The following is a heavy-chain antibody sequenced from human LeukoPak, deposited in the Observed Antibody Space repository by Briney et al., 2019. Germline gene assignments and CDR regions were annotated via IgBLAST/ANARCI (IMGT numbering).Heavy chain of an antibody. Sequence: SVKVSCKASGGTFSSYAISWVRQAPGQGLEWMGRIIPILGIANYAQKFQGRVTITADKSTSTAYMELSSLRSEDTAVYYCARGRAAAGPARPLSGYYYGMDVWGQGTTVTVSS. J-gene: IGHJ6*02. CDR3: ARGRAAAGPARPLSGYYYGMDV. D-gene: IGHD6-13*01. CDR1: GGTFSSYA. V-gene: IGHV1-69*04. CDR2: IIPILGIA.